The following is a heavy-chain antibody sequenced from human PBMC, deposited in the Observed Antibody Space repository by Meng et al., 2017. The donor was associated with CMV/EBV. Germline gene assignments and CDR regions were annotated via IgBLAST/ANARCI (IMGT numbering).Heavy chain of an antibody. CDR3: AKTDVEWFDP. Sequence: SETLSLTCTVPGGPISSGDSCWSWLRQPPGKGLEWLGYIFYNGSTYNSPSLKSRVTMSIDTSKNQFSLKLSSVTAADTAVYYCAKTDVEWFDPWGQGTLVTVSS. J-gene: IGHJ5*02. V-gene: IGHV4-30-4*08. CDR2: IFYNGST. D-gene: IGHD5-24*01. CDR1: GGPISSGDSC.